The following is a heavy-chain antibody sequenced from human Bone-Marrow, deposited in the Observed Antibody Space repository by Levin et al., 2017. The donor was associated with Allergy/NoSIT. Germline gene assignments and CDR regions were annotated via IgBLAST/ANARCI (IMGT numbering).Heavy chain of an antibody. J-gene: IGHJ3*02. CDR2: ISSDGGRT. D-gene: IGHD3-3*01. V-gene: IGHV3-64D*06. CDR3: VKEARRFLEWHEAFDI. Sequence: RAGGSLRLSCSGSGFTFSNYGMHWVRQAPGRGLESVSAISSDGGRTYYAESVRGRFTVSRDNSKNTLYLQMSSLRVEDTAEYYCVKEARRFLEWHEAFDIWGQGTMVTVSS. CDR1: GFTFSNYG.